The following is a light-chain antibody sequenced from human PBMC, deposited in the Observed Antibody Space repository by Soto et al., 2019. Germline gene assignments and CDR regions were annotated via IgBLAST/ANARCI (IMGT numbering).Light chain of an antibody. CDR3: CSYRSTSTLV. CDR1: SSDLGAYKY. V-gene: IGLV2-14*01. Sequence: QSALTQPASVSGSPGQSVTISCTGTSSDLGAYKYVSWYQHHPGKSPRLMIYEVSNRPSGVSNRFSASKSGNTASLTISGLQAEDEADYYCCSYRSTSTLVFGGGTKVTVL. CDR2: EVS. J-gene: IGLJ2*01.